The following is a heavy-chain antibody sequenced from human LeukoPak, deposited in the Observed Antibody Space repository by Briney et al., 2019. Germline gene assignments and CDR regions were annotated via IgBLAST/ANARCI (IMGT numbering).Heavy chain of an antibody. Sequence: GASVKVSCKASGYTFTGYYIHWVRQAPGQGLEWMGWINPNSGGTNYAQKFQGRVTMTRDTSISTAYMELSRLRSDDTAVYYCAGDRHYYDSSGIFDYWGQGTLVTVSS. J-gene: IGHJ4*02. CDR3: AGDRHYYDSSGIFDY. CDR2: INPNSGGT. V-gene: IGHV1-2*02. CDR1: GYTFTGYY. D-gene: IGHD3-22*01.